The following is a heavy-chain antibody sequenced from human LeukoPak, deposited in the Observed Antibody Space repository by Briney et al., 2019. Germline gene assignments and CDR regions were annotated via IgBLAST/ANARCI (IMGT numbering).Heavy chain of an antibody. CDR2: INPNSGGT. Sequence: GASVNVSCKASGYTFTGYYMHWVRQAPGQGLEWMGWINPNSGGTNYAQKFQGRVTMTRDTSISTAYMELSRLRPDDTAVYYCARVDYYDSSGYYYGIDYWGQGTLVAVSS. J-gene: IGHJ4*02. CDR1: GYTFTGYY. D-gene: IGHD3-22*01. CDR3: ARVDYYDSSGYYYGIDY. V-gene: IGHV1-2*02.